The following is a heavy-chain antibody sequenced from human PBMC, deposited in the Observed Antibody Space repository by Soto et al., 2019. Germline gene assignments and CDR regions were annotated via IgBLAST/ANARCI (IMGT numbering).Heavy chain of an antibody. D-gene: IGHD3-16*01. CDR2: MNANSGNT. Sequence: QVQLVQSGAEVKKPGASVQVSCKASGYTFTSYDINWVRLATGQGLEWMGWMNANSGNTAYAQKFEGRATMTRNTSISTAYMELLSLRSEDTAVYYCARLKQDYAVAWGQGTLVTVSS. V-gene: IGHV1-8*01. J-gene: IGHJ5*02. CDR3: ARLKQDYAVA. CDR1: GYTFTSYD.